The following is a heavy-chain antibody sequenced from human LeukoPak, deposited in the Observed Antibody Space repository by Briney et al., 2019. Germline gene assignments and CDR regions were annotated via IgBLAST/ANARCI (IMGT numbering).Heavy chain of an antibody. Sequence: SETLSLTCTVSGGSISSHYWSWIRQPPGEGLEWIGCIYNSGSTNYNPSLKSRVTMSVDTSKNQFSLSLSSVTAADTAVYYCARGTARVNYGLDVWGQGTTVTVSS. CDR1: GGSISSHY. D-gene: IGHD2-8*02. V-gene: IGHV4-59*11. CDR3: ARGTARVNYGLDV. CDR2: IYNSGST. J-gene: IGHJ6*02.